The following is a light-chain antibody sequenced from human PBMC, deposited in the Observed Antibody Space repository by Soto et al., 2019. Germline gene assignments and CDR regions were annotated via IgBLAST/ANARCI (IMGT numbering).Light chain of an antibody. CDR1: QRISTY. Sequence: DIQMTQSPFSLSASVGDRVTITCRASQRISTYLNWYQQKPGKAPKLLIYAASSVQSGVPSRFSGRGSGTEFTLTISRLQPEDFATYYCQHSYRLWTFGQGTKLEIK. CDR3: QHSYRLWT. V-gene: IGKV1-39*01. CDR2: AAS. J-gene: IGKJ2*02.